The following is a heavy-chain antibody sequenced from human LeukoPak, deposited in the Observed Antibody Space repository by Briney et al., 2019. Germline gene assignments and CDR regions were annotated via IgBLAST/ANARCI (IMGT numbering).Heavy chain of an antibody. Sequence: ASVKVSCKASGYTFSSYGISGVGQAPGQGLEWMGWISAYNGNTNYAQKLQGRVTMTTDTSTSTAYMELRSLRSDDTAVYFCARGDYYYYYYGMDVWGQGTTVTVSS. CDR1: GYTFSSYG. CDR3: ARGDYYYYYYGMDV. D-gene: IGHD5-24*01. CDR2: ISAYNGNT. V-gene: IGHV1-18*01. J-gene: IGHJ6*02.